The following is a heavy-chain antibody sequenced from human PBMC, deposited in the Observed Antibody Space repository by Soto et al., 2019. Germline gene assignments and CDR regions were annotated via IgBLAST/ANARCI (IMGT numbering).Heavy chain of an antibody. CDR2: ISSSSSTI. CDR3: ARHHLAARLDAFDI. D-gene: IGHD6-6*01. V-gene: IGHV3-48*01. J-gene: IGHJ3*02. Sequence: GGSLRLSCAASGFTFSSYSMNWVRQAPGKGLEWVSYISSSSSTIYYADSVKGRFTISRDNAKNSLYLQMNSLRAEDTAVYYCARHHLAARLDAFDIWGQGTMVTVSS. CDR1: GFTFSSYS.